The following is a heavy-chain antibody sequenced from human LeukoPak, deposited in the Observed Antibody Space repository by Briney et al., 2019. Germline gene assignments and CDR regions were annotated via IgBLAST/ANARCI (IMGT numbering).Heavy chain of an antibody. CDR2: ISFDGNNE. CDR1: GFTFSYFG. V-gene: IGHV3-30*18. D-gene: IGHD3-10*01. J-gene: IGHJ4*02. CDR3: TKAFHYYGSETYYFDY. Sequence: GGSLRLSCAASGFTFSYFGMHWVRQAPGKGLEWVAVISFDGNNEYYADSVKGRFTISRDNSKNTLYLQMNSLRAEDTAMYYCTKAFHYYGSETYYFDYWGQGTLVTVSS.